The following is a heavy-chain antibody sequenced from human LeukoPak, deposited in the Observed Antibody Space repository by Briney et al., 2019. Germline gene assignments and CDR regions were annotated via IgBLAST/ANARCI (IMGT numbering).Heavy chain of an antibody. D-gene: IGHD3-3*02. CDR1: RGSIRNSNYY. CDR2: IYYSGST. V-gene: IGHV4-39*07. J-gene: IGHJ5*02. Sequence: PSETLSLTCTVSRGSIRNSNYYWGWIRQPPGKGLEWIGSIYYSGSTYYNPSLKSRVTISVDTSKNQFSLKLSSVTAADTAVYYCARVVEELIFGVVSGPNWFDPWGQGTLVTVSS. CDR3: ARVVEELIFGVVSGPNWFDP.